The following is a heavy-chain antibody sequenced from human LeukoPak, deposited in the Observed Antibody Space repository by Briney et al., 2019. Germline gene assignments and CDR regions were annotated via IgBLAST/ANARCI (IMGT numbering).Heavy chain of an antibody. D-gene: IGHD4-23*01. Sequence: PGESLKTSCKGSGYSFTSYWIGWVRQMPGKGLEGMGIIYPGDSDTRYSPSFQGQVTISADKSISTAYLQWSSLKASDTAMYYCARHDYGGNSGVTFDYWGQGTLVTVSS. V-gene: IGHV5-51*01. CDR1: GYSFTSYW. J-gene: IGHJ4*02. CDR2: IYPGDSDT. CDR3: ARHDYGGNSGVTFDY.